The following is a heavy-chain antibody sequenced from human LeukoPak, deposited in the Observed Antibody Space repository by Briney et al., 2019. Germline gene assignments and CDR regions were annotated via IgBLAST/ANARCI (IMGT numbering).Heavy chain of an antibody. CDR3: ARSLKRELLRTYFDY. J-gene: IGHJ4*02. V-gene: IGHV3-30*03. CDR1: GFTFSTYW. D-gene: IGHD1-26*01. Sequence: GGSLRLSCAASGFTFSTYWMTWVRQAPGKGLEWVAVISYDGSNKYYADFVKGRLTISRDNSKNTLYLQMNSLRAEDTAVYYCARSLKRELLRTYFDYWGQGTLVTVSS. CDR2: ISYDGSNK.